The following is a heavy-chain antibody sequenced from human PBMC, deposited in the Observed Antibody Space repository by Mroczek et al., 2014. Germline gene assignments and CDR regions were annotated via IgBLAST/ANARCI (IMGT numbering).Heavy chain of an antibody. Sequence: QVQLVQSGAEVKKPGASVKVSCKASGYTFTSYDINWVRQATGQGLEWMGWMNPNSGNTGYAQKFQGRVTMTRNTSISTAYMELSSLRSEDTAVYYCARGDVLWGSQRNPERPDYWGQGTPGHRL. J-gene: IGHJ4*02. V-gene: IGHV1-8*01. CDR2: MNPNSGNT. CDR1: GYTFTSYD. D-gene: IGHD3-16*01. CDR3: ARGDVLWGSQRNPERPDY.